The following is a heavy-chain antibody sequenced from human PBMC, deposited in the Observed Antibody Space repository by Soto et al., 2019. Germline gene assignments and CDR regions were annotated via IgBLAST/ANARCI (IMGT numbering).Heavy chain of an antibody. J-gene: IGHJ5*02. CDR2: INHSGST. CDR1: GGSFSGYY. V-gene: IGHV4-34*01. D-gene: IGHD6-13*01. Sequence: SETLSLTCAVYGGSFSGYYWSWIRQPPGKGLEWIGEINHSGSTNYNPSLKSRVTISVDTSKNQFSLKLSSVTAADTAVYYCATYSIRWCWFDPWGQGTLVTVSS. CDR3: ATYSIRWCWFDP.